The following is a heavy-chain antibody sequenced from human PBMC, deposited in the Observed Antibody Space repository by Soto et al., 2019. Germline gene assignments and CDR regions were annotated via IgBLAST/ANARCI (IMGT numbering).Heavy chain of an antibody. D-gene: IGHD3-10*01. CDR3: ARGDGSGRYLGVTWFDP. V-gene: IGHV4-31*03. J-gene: IGHJ5*02. CDR2: IYYSGST. Sequence: QVQLQESGPGLVKPSQTLSLTCTVSGGSISSGIYYWIWIRQHPGQGLQWMGYIYYSGSTSYNPSLKSRVTMSVDTSKNQFSLKLSSVTAADTAVDYCARGDGSGRYLGVTWFDPWGQGTLVTVSS. CDR1: GGSISSGIYY.